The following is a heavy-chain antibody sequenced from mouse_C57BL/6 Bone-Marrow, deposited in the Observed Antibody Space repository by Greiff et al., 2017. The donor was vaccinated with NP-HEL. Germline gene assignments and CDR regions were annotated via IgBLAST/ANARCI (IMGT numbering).Heavy chain of an antibody. CDR3: ARRSDGYFWYFDV. J-gene: IGHJ1*03. V-gene: IGHV5-2*03. Sequence: EVKLVESGGGLVQPGESLKLSCESNEYEFPSHDMSWVRKTPEKRLALVAAINSDGGSTYYPDTMERRFIISRDNTKKTLYLQRSSLRSEDTALYYCARRSDGYFWYFDVWGTGTTVTVSS. CDR1: EYEFPSHD. D-gene: IGHD2-3*01. CDR2: INSDGGST.